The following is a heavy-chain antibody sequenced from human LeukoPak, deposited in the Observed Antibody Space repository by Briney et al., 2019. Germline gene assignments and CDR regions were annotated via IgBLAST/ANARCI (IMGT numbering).Heavy chain of an antibody. CDR3: ARERWNDGTNDY. Sequence: PSETLSLTCTVSGGSISSYYWSWIRQPPGKGLEWIGYIYCSGSTNYNPSLKSRVTISVDTSKNQFSLKLSSVTAADTAVYYCARERWNDGTNDYWGQGTLVTVSS. CDR1: GGSISSYY. D-gene: IGHD1-1*01. J-gene: IGHJ4*02. V-gene: IGHV4-59*01. CDR2: IYCSGST.